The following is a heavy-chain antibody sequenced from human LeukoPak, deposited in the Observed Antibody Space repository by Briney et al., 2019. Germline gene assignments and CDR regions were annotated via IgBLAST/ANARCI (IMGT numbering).Heavy chain of an antibody. D-gene: IGHD1-26*01. J-gene: IGHJ4*02. V-gene: IGHV3-23*01. CDR3: AKDFFSGTYLFDY. Sequence: GGSLRLSCAVSRFTFSSYAMSWVRQAPGKGLEWVSAISGSGGSTYYADSVKGRFTISRDNSKNTLYLQMNSLRAEDTAVYYCAKDFFSGTYLFDYWGQGTLVTVSS. CDR2: ISGSGGST. CDR1: RFTFSSYA.